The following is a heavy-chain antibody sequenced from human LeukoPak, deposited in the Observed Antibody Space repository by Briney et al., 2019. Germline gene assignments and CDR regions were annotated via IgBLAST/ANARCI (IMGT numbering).Heavy chain of an antibody. CDR2: ISSSSSYI. J-gene: IGHJ5*02. Sequence: GGSLRLSCAASGFTFSSYSMNWVRQAPGKGLEWVSSISSSSSYIYYADSVKGRFTISRDNAKNSLYLQMSSLRAEDTAVYYCAPQGDDYVWGSYRPNNWFDPWGQGTLVTVSS. D-gene: IGHD3-16*02. V-gene: IGHV3-21*01. CDR1: GFTFSSYS. CDR3: APQGDDYVWGSYRPNNWFDP.